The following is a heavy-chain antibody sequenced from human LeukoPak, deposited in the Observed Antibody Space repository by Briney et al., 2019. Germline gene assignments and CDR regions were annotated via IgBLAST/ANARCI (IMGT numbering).Heavy chain of an antibody. CDR2: ISYDGSNK. CDR1: GFTFSSYA. V-gene: IGHV3-30-3*01. D-gene: IGHD1-26*01. CDR3: ASSGSYRFDY. J-gene: IGHJ4*02. Sequence: QAGGSLRLSCAASGFTFSSYAMHWVRQAPGKGLEWVAVISYDGSNKYYADSVKGRFTISRDNSKNTLYLQMNSLRDEDTAVYYCASSGSYRFDYWGQGTLVTVSS.